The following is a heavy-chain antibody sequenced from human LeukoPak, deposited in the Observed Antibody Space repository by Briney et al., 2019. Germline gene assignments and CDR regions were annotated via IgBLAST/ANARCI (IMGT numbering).Heavy chain of an antibody. D-gene: IGHD2-21*02. CDR1: GFAFTNHA. J-gene: IGHJ4*02. CDR2: IGGTDGST. Sequence: GGSLRLSCVASGFAFTNHAMTWVRQAPGQGLEWVSSIGGTDGSTYYADSVRGRFTISRDNSKDTLYLQMNSLRAEDTAVYYCAKDLKVVTFDYFDYWGQGTLVTVSS. CDR3: AKDLKVVTFDYFDY. V-gene: IGHV3-23*01.